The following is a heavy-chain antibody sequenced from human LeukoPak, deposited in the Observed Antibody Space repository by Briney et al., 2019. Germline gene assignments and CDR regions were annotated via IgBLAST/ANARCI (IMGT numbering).Heavy chain of an antibody. V-gene: IGHV1-2*06. J-gene: IGHJ4*02. CDR1: GYTFTDYY. D-gene: IGHD3-10*01. CDR3: ARDDGWAGTDC. CDR2: IYPSSGDP. Sequence: ASVKVSCRASGYTFTDYYIHWVRQAPGQGLEWMGRIYPSSGDPDYAQKFQGRVTMTRDTSISTAYMEFSGLKSDDTAVYYCARDDGWAGTDCWGQGTLVTVSS.